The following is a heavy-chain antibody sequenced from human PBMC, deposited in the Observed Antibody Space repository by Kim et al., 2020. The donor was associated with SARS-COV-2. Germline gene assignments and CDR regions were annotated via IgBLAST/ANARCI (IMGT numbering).Heavy chain of an antibody. CDR3: ARKSSKEFGGNSPFDY. CDR1: GGSISSYY. Sequence: SETLSLTCTVSGGSISSYYWSWIRQPPGKGLEWIGYIYYSGSTNYNPSLKSRVTISVDTSKNQFSLKLSSVTAADTAVYYCARKSSKEFGGNSPFDYWGQGTLVTVSS. CDR2: IYYSGST. V-gene: IGHV4-59*13. J-gene: IGHJ4*02. D-gene: IGHD2-21*02.